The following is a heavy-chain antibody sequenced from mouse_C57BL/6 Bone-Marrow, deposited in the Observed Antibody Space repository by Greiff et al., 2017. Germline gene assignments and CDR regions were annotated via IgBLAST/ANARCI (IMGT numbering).Heavy chain of an antibody. V-gene: IGHV8-8*01. D-gene: IGHD1-1*01. CDR2: IWWDDDK. J-gene: IGHJ4*01. CDR1: GFSLSTFGMG. CDR3: ALYYYDSSPYYAMDY. Sequence: QVQLKESGPGILQPSQTLSLTCSFSGFSLSTFGMGVGWIRQPSGKGLEWLAHIWWDDDKYYNPALKSRLTISKDTSKNQVFLKIANVDTADTATYDCALYYYDSSPYYAMDYWGQGTSVTVSS.